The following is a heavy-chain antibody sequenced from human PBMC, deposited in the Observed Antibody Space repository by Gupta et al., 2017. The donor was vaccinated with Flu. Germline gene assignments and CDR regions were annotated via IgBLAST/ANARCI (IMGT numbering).Heavy chain of an antibody. CDR1: GVSFSHYY. Sequence: QLQQWSAGLLKPSETLPLTCAVYGVSFSHYYWSWIRQSPVKGLEWIGEISHRGSTHYNPSLGTRFTISVDTSKKQFSLKLSSVTAADTAMYYCAAQNCNYHFWDQGTLVTVSS. V-gene: IGHV4-34*02. CDR2: ISHRGST. CDR3: AAQNCNYHF. D-gene: IGHD1-7*01. J-gene: IGHJ4*02.